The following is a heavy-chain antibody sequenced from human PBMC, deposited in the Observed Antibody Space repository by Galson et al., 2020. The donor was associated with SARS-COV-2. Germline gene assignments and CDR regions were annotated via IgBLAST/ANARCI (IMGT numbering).Heavy chain of an antibody. J-gene: IGHJ3*01. CDR1: GFTFSSDW. CDR2: INSDGSST. Sequence: GGSLRLSCAASGFTFSSDWMVWVRQAPGKGLVWVSRINSDGSSTNYADSVKGRFTISRDNAKNTLYLQMNSLRAEDTAVYYCARSHSSGWDLWGQGTMVTVSS. V-gene: IGHV3-74*01. CDR3: ARSHSSGWDL. D-gene: IGHD6-19*01.